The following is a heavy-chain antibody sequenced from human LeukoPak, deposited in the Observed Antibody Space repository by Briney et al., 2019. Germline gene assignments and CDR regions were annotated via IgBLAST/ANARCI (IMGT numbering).Heavy chain of an antibody. J-gene: IGHJ4*02. CDR2: INPNSGNT. V-gene: IGHV1-2*02. CDR3: ARKDSSGYYEGWYYFDY. CDR1: GYTFTGYY. D-gene: IGHD3-22*01. Sequence: ASVKVSCKASGYTFTGYYMHWVRQAPGQGLEWMGWINPNSGNTGYAQKFQGRVTMTRDTSISTAYMELSRLRSDDTAVYYCARKDSSGYYEGWYYFDYWGQGTLVTVSS.